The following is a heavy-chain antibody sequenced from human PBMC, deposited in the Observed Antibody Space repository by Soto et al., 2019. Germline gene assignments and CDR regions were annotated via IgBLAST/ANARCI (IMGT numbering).Heavy chain of an antibody. Sequence: QVQLQQWGAGLLKPSETLSLTCAVYGGSFSGYSWSWIRQPPGKGLEWIGEINHSGSTNYNPSLKSRVTISVDTSKNQFSLKLSSVTAADTAVYYGARDSAMVSSFDYWGQGTLVTVSS. CDR2: INHSGST. V-gene: IGHV4-34*01. J-gene: IGHJ4*02. D-gene: IGHD5-18*01. CDR3: ARDSAMVSSFDY. CDR1: GGSFSGYS.